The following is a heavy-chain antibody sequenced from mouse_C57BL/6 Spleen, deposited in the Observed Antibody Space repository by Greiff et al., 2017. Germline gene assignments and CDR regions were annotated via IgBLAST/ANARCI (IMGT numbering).Heavy chain of an antibody. Sequence: DVMLVESGGGLVKPGGSLKLSCAASGFTFSDYGMHWVRQAPEKGLEWVAYISSGSSTIYYADTVKGRFTISRDNAKNTLFLQMTSLRSEDTAMYYCARSVTGTSRYFDYWGQGTTLTVSS. CDR3: ARSVTGTSRYFDY. D-gene: IGHD4-1*01. V-gene: IGHV5-17*01. CDR1: GFTFSDYG. J-gene: IGHJ2*01. CDR2: ISSGSSTI.